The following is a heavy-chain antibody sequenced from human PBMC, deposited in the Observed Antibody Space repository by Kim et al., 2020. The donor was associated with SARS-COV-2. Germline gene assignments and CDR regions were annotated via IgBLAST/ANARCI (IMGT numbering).Heavy chain of an antibody. CDR3: ARESLIVVVPAAMGGVPDY. V-gene: IGHV1-46*01. J-gene: IGHJ4*02. CDR1: GYTFTSYY. D-gene: IGHD2-2*01. Sequence: ASVKVSCKASGYTFTSYYMHWVRQAPGQGLEWMGIINPSGGSTSYAQKFQGRVTMTRDTSTSTVYMELSSLRSEDTAVYYCARESLIVVVPAAMGGVPDYWGQGTLVTVSS. CDR2: INPSGGST.